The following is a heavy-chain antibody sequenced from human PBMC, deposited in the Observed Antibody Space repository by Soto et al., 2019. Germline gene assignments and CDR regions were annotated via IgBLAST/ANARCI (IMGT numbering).Heavy chain of an antibody. D-gene: IGHD4-4*01. Sequence: VGSVRPSCVVSGFTFSSYNMNWVRQAPGKGLEWVTYISGSGSTIYYADSVKGRFTISRDNVKNSLYLQMNSLRDEDTAVYYCARSKYIDYWGQGTLVTVSS. J-gene: IGHJ4*02. V-gene: IGHV3-48*02. CDR2: ISGSGSTI. CDR3: ARSKYIDY. CDR1: GFTFSSYN.